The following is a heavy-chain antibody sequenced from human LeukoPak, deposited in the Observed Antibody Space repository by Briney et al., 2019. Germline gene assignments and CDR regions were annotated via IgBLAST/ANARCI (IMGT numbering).Heavy chain of an antibody. CDR3: ARVVNWGLRYFHL. CDR2: IYSSGTT. D-gene: IGHD7-27*01. J-gene: IGHJ2*01. CDR1: GASISGYY. V-gene: IGHV4-59*01. Sequence: SETLSLTCTVSGASISGYYWNWIRQPPGMGLEWIGYIYSSGTTNYSPSLQSRVTISIDTSKNQFSLKLTSVTAADTAVYYCARVVNWGLRYFHLWGRGTLVTVSS.